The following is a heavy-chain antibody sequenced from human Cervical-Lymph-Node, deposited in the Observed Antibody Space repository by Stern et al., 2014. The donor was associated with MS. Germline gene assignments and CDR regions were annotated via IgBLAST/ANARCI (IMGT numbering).Heavy chain of an antibody. CDR1: GFAFRRYA. V-gene: IGHV3-30*04. J-gene: IGHJ4*02. D-gene: IGHD1-26*01. CDR2: ISYDGRDK. Sequence: VQLVESGGGVVQPGRSLRLSCAASGFAFRRYALHWVRQAPGTGLEWVALISYDGRDKYYTDSVKGRFTVSRDNSNNTVDLEMNSLRLEDTAVYYCAKGGSGSYLDWGQGSLVTVSS. CDR3: AKGGSGSYLD.